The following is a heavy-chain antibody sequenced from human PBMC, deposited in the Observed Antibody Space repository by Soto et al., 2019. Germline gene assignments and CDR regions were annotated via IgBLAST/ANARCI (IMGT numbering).Heavy chain of an antibody. CDR2: IYPGDSDT. CDR1: GYSFTSYW. V-gene: IGHV5-51*01. D-gene: IGHD6-13*01. CDR3: ARTSAAGKYYYGMDV. Sequence: VASVPISCKGSGYSFTSYWIGRVRQMPGKGLEWMGIIYPGDSDTRYSPSFQGQVTISADKSISTAYLQWSSLKASDTAMYYCARTSAAGKYYYGMDVWGQGTTVTVSS. J-gene: IGHJ6*02.